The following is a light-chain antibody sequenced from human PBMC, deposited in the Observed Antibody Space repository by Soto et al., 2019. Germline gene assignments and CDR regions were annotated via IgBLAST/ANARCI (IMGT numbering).Light chain of an antibody. CDR3: QQYYSARS. V-gene: IGKV4-1*01. CDR2: WAS. J-gene: IGKJ2*01. CDR1: QSVLHSSNNKNY. Sequence: DIVMTQSPDSLAVSLGARSTINCKSCQSVLHSSNNKNYLAWYQQKPGQPPKLLIYWASTRESGVPDRFSGSGSGTDFTLTISSLQAEYVAGYYCQQYYSARSFGQGTQLEIK.